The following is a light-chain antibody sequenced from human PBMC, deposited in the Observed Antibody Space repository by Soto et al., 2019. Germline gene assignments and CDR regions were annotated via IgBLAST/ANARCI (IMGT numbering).Light chain of an antibody. CDR2: DVS. CDR1: SSDVGGYNY. Sequence: QSVLTQPASVSGSPGQSITISCTGTSSDVGGYNYVSWYQQHPGKAPKLMIYDVSNRPSGVSNRFSGSKSGNTASLTISGLQAEDEADYYCSSYTSCITRSFFATGTKVTVL. CDR3: SSYTSCITRSF. J-gene: IGLJ1*01. V-gene: IGLV2-14*01.